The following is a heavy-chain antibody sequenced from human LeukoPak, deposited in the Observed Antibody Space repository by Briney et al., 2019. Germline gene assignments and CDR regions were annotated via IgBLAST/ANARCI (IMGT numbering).Heavy chain of an antibody. J-gene: IGHJ4*02. CDR3: ARVIPPSTMVRGPTPPDY. CDR2: ISAYNCNP. CDR1: GYTFTSYG. D-gene: IGHD3-10*01. Sequence: ASVNASCRASGYTFTSYGISWVRQAPGQVLESMVCISAYNCNPNFAQKLHGTATMTTDTSTSTAYMELRSLRSDDTAVYYCARVIPPSTMVRGPTPPDYWGQGTLVTVSS. V-gene: IGHV1-18*04.